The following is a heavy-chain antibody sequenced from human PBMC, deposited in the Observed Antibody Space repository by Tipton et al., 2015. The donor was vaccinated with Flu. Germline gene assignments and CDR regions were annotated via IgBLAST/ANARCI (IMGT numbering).Heavy chain of an antibody. D-gene: IGHD6-19*01. V-gene: IGHV3-74*01. CDR3: ARPQWPADDVFNI. Sequence: AASGFSFSNSWMHWVRQVSGKGLVWVSRIKSDGSSTSYADSVKGRFTISRDNSRNTLYLQMNSLRVEDTAVYYCARPQWPADDVFNIWGQGTTVTVSS. CDR2: IKSDGSST. CDR1: GFSFSNSW. J-gene: IGHJ3*02.